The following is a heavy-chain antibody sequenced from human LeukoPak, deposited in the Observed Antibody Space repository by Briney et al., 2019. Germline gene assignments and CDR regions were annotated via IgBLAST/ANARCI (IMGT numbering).Heavy chain of an antibody. J-gene: IGHJ4*02. CDR2: IYQSGTT. CDR3: ARGRAVAGTVLTGFDY. Sequence: SETLSLTCSVSGYSISSGYYWGWIRQPPGKGLEWIGSIYQSGTTSYNPSLKSRVTISVDTSKNQFSLKLSSVTAADTAVYYCARGRAVAGTVLTGFDYWGQGTLVTVSS. CDR1: GYSISSGYY. D-gene: IGHD6-19*01. V-gene: IGHV4-38-2*02.